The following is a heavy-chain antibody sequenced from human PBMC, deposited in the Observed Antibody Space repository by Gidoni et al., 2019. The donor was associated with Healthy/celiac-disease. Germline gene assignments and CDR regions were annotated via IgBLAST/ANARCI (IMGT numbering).Heavy chain of an antibody. CDR3: ARVTAVAGVTFDY. CDR1: EFPFSDYY. Sequence: QVQLVESGEGLVKPEGSWDLSGSASEFPFSDYYMSWIRQAPGKGLEWVSYISSSSSYTNYADSVKGRFTISRDNAKNSLYLQMNSLRAEDTAVYYCARVTAVAGVTFDYWGQGTLVTVSS. V-gene: IGHV3-11*06. D-gene: IGHD6-19*01. CDR2: ISSSSSYT. J-gene: IGHJ4*02.